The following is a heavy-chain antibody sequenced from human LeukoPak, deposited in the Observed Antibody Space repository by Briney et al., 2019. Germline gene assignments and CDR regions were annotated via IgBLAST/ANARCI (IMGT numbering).Heavy chain of an antibody. D-gene: IGHD3-10*01. Sequence: GGSLRLSCAASGFTFSSYAMHWVRQAPGKGLEWVAVISYDGSNKYYADSVKGRFTISRDNSKNTLYLQMNSLRAEDTAVYYCAKDWGVAWGQGTLVTVSS. V-gene: IGHV3-30-3*01. CDR3: AKDWGVA. CDR2: ISYDGSNK. CDR1: GFTFSSYA. J-gene: IGHJ4*02.